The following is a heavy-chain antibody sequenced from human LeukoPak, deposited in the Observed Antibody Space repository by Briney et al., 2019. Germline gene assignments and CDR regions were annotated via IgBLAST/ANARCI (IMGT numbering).Heavy chain of an antibody. Sequence: SETLSHTRTLSGGSTSSGGYYSGWIRQHPGKGLEWLGYIYYSGSTYYSPSLTRRVTLSVDTSKNQFSLKLISVTAADTAVYYCARSAGARYYFDYWGQGTLVSVSS. J-gene: IGHJ4*02. D-gene: IGHD7-27*01. V-gene: IGHV4-31*03. CDR3: ARSAGARYYFDY. CDR2: IYYSGST. CDR1: GGSTSSGGYY.